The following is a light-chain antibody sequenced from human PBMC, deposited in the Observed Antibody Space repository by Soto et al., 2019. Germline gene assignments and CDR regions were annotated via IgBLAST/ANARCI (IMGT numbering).Light chain of an antibody. Sequence: DSHMTHSPSSLSAFFGGTVTMTFRASHYISNFLAWYQQKPGISPKLLIYKASTLKSGVPSRFSGSGSGTEFTLTISSLQPDDFATYYCQHYNSYSEAFGQGTKVDIK. V-gene: IGKV1-5*03. CDR1: HYISNF. CDR3: QHYNSYSEA. CDR2: KAS. J-gene: IGKJ1*01.